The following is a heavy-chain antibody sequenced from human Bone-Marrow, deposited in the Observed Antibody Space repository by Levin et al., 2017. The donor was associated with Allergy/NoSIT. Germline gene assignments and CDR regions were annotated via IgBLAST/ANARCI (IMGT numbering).Heavy chain of an antibody. CDR2: IYSGGST. CDR3: ARSYGSGSGYFDY. J-gene: IGHJ4*02. Sequence: PGGSLRLSCAASGFTVSSNYMSWVRQAPGKGLEWVSVIYSGGSTYYADSVKGRFTISRDNSKNTLYLQMNSLRAEDTAVYYCARSYGSGSGYFDYWGQGTLVTVSS. CDR1: GFTVSSNY. D-gene: IGHD3-10*01. V-gene: IGHV3-53*01.